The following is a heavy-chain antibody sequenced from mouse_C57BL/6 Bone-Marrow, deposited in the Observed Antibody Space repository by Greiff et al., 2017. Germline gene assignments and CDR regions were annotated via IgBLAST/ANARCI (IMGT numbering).Heavy chain of an antibody. J-gene: IGHJ2*01. D-gene: IGHD2-1*01. CDR1: GYTFTTYP. V-gene: IGHV1-47*01. CDR3: ARGGNYGGYYFDY. CDR2: FHPYNDDT. Sequence: VKLMEPGAELVKPGASVKMSCKASGYTFTTYPIEWMKQNHGKSLEWIGNFHPYNDDTKYNEKFKGKATLTVEKSSSTVYLELSRLTSDDSAVYYCARGGNYGGYYFDYWGKGTTLTVSS.